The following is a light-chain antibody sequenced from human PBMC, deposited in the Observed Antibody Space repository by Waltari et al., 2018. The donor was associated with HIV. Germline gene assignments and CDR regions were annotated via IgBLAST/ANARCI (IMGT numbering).Light chain of an antibody. CDR2: RDN. CDR3: AAWDDILSGWV. J-gene: IGLJ3*02. Sequence: SVLTQPPSASGAPGQRVTISCSGSSANIGKPVHWHQQLPGTAPKVLIYRDNQRPSGVPDRFSGSRSGTSASLDVSGLRSEDEANYICAAWDDILSGWVFGGGTKLTVL. CDR1: SANIGKP. V-gene: IGLV1-47*01.